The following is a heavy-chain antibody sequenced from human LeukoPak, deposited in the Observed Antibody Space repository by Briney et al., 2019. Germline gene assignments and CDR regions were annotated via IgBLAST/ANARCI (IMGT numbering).Heavy chain of an antibody. V-gene: IGHV3-30*03. CDR1: GFTFSSYS. Sequence: GGSLRLSCAASGFTFSSYSMNWVRQAPGKGLEWVARLVYDERSDYANSVKGRFSISRDNSKNTLFLDMSDLRVEDTAVYYCARDLSAAFDFWGQGVLVTVSS. CDR3: ARDLSAAFDF. D-gene: IGHD6-19*01. J-gene: IGHJ4*02. CDR2: LVYDERS.